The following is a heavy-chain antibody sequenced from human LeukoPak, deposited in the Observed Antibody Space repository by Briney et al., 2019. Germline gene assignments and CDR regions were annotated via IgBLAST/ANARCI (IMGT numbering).Heavy chain of an antibody. CDR1: GYTFTGYY. CDR3: ARESDYGSGEGAFDI. Sequence: GASVKVSCKASGYTFTGYYMHWVRQAPGQGLEWMGIINPSGGSTSYAQKFQGRVTMTRDMSTSTVYMELSSLRSEDTAVYYCARESDYGSGEGAFDIWGQGTMVTVSS. V-gene: IGHV1-46*01. J-gene: IGHJ3*02. CDR2: INPSGGST. D-gene: IGHD3-10*01.